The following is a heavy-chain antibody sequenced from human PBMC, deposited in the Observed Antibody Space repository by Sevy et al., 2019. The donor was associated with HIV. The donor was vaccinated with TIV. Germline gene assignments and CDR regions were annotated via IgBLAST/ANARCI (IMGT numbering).Heavy chain of an antibody. V-gene: IGHV3-49*03. CDR1: GFTFGDYA. D-gene: IGHD4-17*01. CDR2: IRSNSYEPYGGTT. Sequence: GGSLRLSCTASGFTFGDYAMSWFRQAPGKGLEWVAFIRSNSYEPYGGTTEYAASVKGRFTISRDDSKSIAYLQMNSLKTEDTAFYYCTRALATVVTPEYYFDYWVQGTLVTVSS. CDR3: TRALATVVTPEYYFDY. J-gene: IGHJ4*02.